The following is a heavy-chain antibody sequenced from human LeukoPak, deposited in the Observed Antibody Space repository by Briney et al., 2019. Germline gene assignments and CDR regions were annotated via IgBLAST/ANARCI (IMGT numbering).Heavy chain of an antibody. D-gene: IGHD5-12*01. CDR3: ARGPSGYHNT. CDR2: NKRKTDGGTT. V-gene: IGHV3-15*01. J-gene: IGHJ4*02. CDR1: GFTFSNAW. Sequence: GGSLRLSCAASGFTFSNAWMSWVRQAPGKGLEWVGRNKRKTDGGTTDYAAPVKGRFTISRDDSKNTLYLQMNSLRAEDTAVYYCARGPSGYHNTGGQGTLVTVSS.